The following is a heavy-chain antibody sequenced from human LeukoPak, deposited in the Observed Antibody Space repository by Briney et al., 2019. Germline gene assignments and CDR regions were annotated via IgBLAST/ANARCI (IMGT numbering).Heavy chain of an antibody. CDR1: GFTFSSYA. J-gene: IGHJ4*02. CDR3: AKGWDSSGWYYSY. Sequence: GGSLRLSCAASGFTFSSYAMSWVRQAPGKGLEWVSAISGSGGSTYYADSVRGRFTISRDNSKNTLYLQMNSLRAEDTAVYYCAKGWDSSGWYYSYWGQGTLVTVSS. D-gene: IGHD6-19*01. CDR2: ISGSGGST. V-gene: IGHV3-23*01.